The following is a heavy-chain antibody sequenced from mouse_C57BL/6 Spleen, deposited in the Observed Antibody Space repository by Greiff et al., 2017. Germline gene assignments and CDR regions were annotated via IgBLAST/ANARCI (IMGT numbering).Heavy chain of an antibody. CDR1: GYTFTSYW. CDR2: IGPSDSET. CDR3: AREGTVVATDWYFDV. Sequence: VLLQQPGAELVRPGSSVKLSCKASGYTFTSYWMHWVKQRPIQGLEWIGNIGPSDSETHYNQKFKDKATLTVDKSSSTAYMQLSSLTSEDSAVYYCAREGTVVATDWYFDVWGTGTTVTVSA. J-gene: IGHJ1*03. D-gene: IGHD1-1*01. V-gene: IGHV1-52*01.